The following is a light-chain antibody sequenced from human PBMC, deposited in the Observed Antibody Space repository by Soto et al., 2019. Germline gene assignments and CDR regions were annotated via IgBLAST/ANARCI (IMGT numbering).Light chain of an antibody. CDR2: EVS. CDR3: SSYTSSSIDYV. V-gene: IGLV2-14*01. J-gene: IGLJ1*01. CDR1: SSDVGGYNY. Sequence: QSALTQPASVSGSPGQSITISCTGTSSDVGGYNYVSWYQQHPGKAPKLMIYEVSNRPSGVSNRFSGSKFGNTASLTISGLQAEDEADYYCSSYTSSSIDYVFGTGTTLTVL.